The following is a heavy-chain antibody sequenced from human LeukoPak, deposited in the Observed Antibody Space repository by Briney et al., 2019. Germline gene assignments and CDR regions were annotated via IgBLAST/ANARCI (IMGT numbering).Heavy chain of an antibody. D-gene: IGHD2-2*01. J-gene: IGHJ4*02. CDR1: GFTFSSYE. CDR3: ARDTKDY. Sequence: GGSLRLSCEASGFTFSSYEMNWVRRAPGKGLEWISYITTTGDRIQYADSVKGRFTISRDNAKNSLYLQMNSLRAEDTGVYFCARDTKDYWGQGTLVVVSS. CDR2: ITTTGDRI. V-gene: IGHV3-48*03.